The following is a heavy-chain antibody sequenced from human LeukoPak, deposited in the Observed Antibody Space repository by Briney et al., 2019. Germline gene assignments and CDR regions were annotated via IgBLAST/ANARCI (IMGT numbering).Heavy chain of an antibody. Sequence: PGGSLRLSCAASGFSFRTYAMTWVRQAPGKGLEWVSSISGSGATTYNADPLKGRFTISRDNARNSLYLQMNSLRAEDTAVYYCARGAGGYDWNDAFDIWGQGTMVTVSS. CDR2: ISGSGATT. V-gene: IGHV3-23*01. CDR3: ARGAGGYDWNDAFDI. J-gene: IGHJ3*02. CDR1: GFSFRTYA. D-gene: IGHD5-12*01.